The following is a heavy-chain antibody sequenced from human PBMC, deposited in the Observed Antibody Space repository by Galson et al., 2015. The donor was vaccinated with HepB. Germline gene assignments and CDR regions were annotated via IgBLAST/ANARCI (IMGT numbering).Heavy chain of an antibody. Sequence: QVQLQESGPGLVKPSETLSLTCTVSGGSISSYYWSWIRQPPGKGLEWIGYIYYSGSTNYNPSLKSRVTISVDTSKNQFSLKLSSVTAADTAVYYCARGKADGYAGFGYWGQGTLVTVSS. CDR2: IYYSGST. CDR3: ARGKADGYAGFGY. J-gene: IGHJ4*02. V-gene: IGHV4-59*01. D-gene: IGHD5-24*01. CDR1: GGSISSYY.